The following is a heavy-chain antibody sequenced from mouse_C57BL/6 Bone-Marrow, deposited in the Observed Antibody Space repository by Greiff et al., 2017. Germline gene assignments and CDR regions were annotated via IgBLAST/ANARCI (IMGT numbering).Heavy chain of an antibody. CDR3: ARIYYYGSSHWCYIV. D-gene: IGHD1-1*01. CDR1: GYHFTSYG. V-gene: IGHV1-81*01. CDR2: IYPRSGNT. J-gene: IGHJ1*03. Sequence: VQLQQSGAELARPGASVKLSCKASGYHFTSYGISWVKQRTGQGLEWIGEIYPRSGNTYYNETFKGKATLTADKSSSTAYMELRSLTSEDTAVYFWARIYYYGSSHWCYIVWGTGTTVTVSS.